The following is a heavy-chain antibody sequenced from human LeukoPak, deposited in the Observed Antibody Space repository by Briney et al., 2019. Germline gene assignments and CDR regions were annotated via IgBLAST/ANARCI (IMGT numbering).Heavy chain of an antibody. D-gene: IGHD2-15*01. J-gene: IGHJ3*02. Sequence: SETLSLTCTVSGGSISSYYWSWIRQPPGKGLEWIGYIYYSGSTNYNPSLKSRVTISVDTSKNQFSLKLSSVTAADTAVYYCARGGGSCYLTTPECSAFDIWGQGTMVTVSS. V-gene: IGHV4-59*01. CDR3: ARGGGSCYLTTPECSAFDI. CDR2: IYYSGST. CDR1: GGSISSYY.